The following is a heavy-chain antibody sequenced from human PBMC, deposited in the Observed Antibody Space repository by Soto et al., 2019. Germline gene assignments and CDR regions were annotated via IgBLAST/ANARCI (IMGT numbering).Heavy chain of an antibody. CDR2: INPNSGGT. CDR3: AINFCSSTSCHHDAFDI. CDR1: GYTFTGYY. V-gene: IGHV1-2*04. J-gene: IGHJ3*02. D-gene: IGHD2-2*01. Sequence: ASVKVSCKASGYTFTGYYMHWVRQAPGQGLEWMGWINPNSGGTNYAQKFQGWVTMTRDTSISTAYMELSRLRSDDTAVYYCAINFCSSTSCHHDAFDIWGQGTRVTVSS.